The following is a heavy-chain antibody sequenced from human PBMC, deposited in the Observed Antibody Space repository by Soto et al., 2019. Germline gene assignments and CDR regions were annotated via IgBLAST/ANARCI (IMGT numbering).Heavy chain of an antibody. Sequence: SETLSLTCTLSGGSVRAPDWWNWVRQSPDKGLEWIAEVHISGHSNYNPSLKSRVTMSVDTSKNQLSLKLTSLTAADTAVYYCARYGYSYSMRFFDKWGQGTRVTVSS. CDR3: ARYGYSYSMRFFDK. CDR1: GGSVRAPDW. D-gene: IGHD5-18*01. J-gene: IGHJ4*02. CDR2: VHISGHS. V-gene: IGHV4-4*02.